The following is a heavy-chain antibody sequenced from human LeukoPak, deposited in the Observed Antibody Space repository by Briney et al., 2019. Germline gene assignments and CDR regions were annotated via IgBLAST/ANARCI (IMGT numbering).Heavy chain of an antibody. Sequence: ASVKVSCKASGYTFTPYYMHWVRQAPGQGLEWMGWINPNSGGTKYAQDFQGRVTMTRDTSISTAYMELSRLRSDDTAVYYCARELVVSPNGMDVWGQGTTVTVSS. CDR2: INPNSGGT. V-gene: IGHV1-2*02. J-gene: IGHJ6*02. CDR1: GYTFTPYY. CDR3: ARELVVSPNGMDV. D-gene: IGHD3-22*01.